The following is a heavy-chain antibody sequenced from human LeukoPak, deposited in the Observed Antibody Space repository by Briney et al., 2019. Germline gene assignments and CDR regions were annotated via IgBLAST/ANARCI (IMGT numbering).Heavy chain of an antibody. D-gene: IGHD3-22*01. Sequence: SETLSLTCTVSGGSISNYVWSWIRQPPGKGLEWIGYINDSGNTKYNPSLKSRVTISVDTSKNQFSLKLSSVTAADTAVYYCTRGVGSGYSDDWGQGTLVTVSS. CDR1: GGSISNYV. V-gene: IGHV4-59*01. J-gene: IGHJ4*02. CDR3: TRGVGSGYSDD. CDR2: INDSGNT.